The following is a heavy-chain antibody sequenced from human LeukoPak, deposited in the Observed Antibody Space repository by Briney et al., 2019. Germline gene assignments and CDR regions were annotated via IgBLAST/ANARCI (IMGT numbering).Heavy chain of an antibody. CDR3: ARENSSSQTQFDP. D-gene: IGHD6-13*01. Sequence: SETLSLTCTVSGGSISSGGYYWSWIRQPPGKGLEWIGYIYYSGSTNYNPSLKSRVTISVDTSKNQFSLKLSSVTAADTAVYYCARENSSSQTQFDPWGQGTLVTVSS. V-gene: IGHV4-61*08. J-gene: IGHJ5*02. CDR1: GGSISSGGYY. CDR2: IYYSGST.